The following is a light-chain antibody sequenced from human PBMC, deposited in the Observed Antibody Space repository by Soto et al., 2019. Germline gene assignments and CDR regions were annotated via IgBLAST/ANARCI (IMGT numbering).Light chain of an antibody. J-gene: IGKJ1*01. V-gene: IGKV1-39*01. CDR3: QQSYSTPRT. CDR1: QSISSY. CDR2: AAS. Sequence: DIQMTQSPSSLSASVGDRVTITCRASQSISSYLNWYQQKPGKAPKLLIYAASSLQSGVPSRFSGSVSGTDFTLTISSPQPEDFATYYCQQSYSTPRTFGQGTKVDIK.